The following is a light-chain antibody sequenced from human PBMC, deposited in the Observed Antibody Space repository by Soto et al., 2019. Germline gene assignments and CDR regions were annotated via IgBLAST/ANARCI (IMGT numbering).Light chain of an antibody. CDR3: QQYHNWTPWT. J-gene: IGKJ1*01. CDR2: AAS. V-gene: IGKV3-15*01. CDR1: QNVNSK. Sequence: EIVMTQSPATLSVSPGERATLSCRASQNVNSKLAWYQQKPGQAPRLLIYAASTRATDIPARFSGSGSGTEFTLTISSLQSGDFAVYYCQQYHNWTPWTLGQGTKVDIK.